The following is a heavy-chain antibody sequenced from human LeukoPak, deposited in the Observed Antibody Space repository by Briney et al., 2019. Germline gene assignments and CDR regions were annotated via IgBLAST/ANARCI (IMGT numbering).Heavy chain of an antibody. CDR2: ISTSGNSI. D-gene: IGHD6-13*01. Sequence: GGSLRLSCAASGFTFSSYSMNWVRQAPGKGPEWVSYISTSGNSIYYADSVKGRFTISRDNAKNSLFLQMNSLRAEDTAVYYCATSQGSWPDYFDYWGQGTLVTVSS. CDR3: ATSQGSWPDYFDY. J-gene: IGHJ4*02. V-gene: IGHV3-48*04. CDR1: GFTFSSYS.